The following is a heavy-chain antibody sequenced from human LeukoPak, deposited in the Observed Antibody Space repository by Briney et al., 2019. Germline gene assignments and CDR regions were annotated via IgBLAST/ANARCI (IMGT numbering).Heavy chain of an antibody. CDR1: GYSFTSYW. CDR2: IYPGDSDA. CDR3: ARWGLLVVVTDHFDY. Sequence: GESLKISCKGSGYSFTSYWIGWVRQMPGKGLEWMGIIYPGDSDARYSPSFQGQVTISADKSISTAYLQWSSLKASDTAMYYCARWGLLVVVTDHFDYWGQGTLVTVSS. V-gene: IGHV5-51*01. J-gene: IGHJ4*02. D-gene: IGHD2-15*01.